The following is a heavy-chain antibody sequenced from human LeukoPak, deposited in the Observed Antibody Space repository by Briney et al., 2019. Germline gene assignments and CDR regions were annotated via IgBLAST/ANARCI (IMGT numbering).Heavy chain of an antibody. V-gene: IGHV3-7*03. CDR2: IKQDGSEK. Sequence: GGSLRLSCAASGFTFSSYWMSWVRQAPGKGLEWVANIKQDGSEKYYVDSVKGRFTISRDNVKNSLYLQMNSLRAEDTAVYYCAREGNTMIVVVFDYWGQGTLVTVSS. CDR3: AREGNTMIVVVFDY. CDR1: GFTFSSYW. D-gene: IGHD3-22*01. J-gene: IGHJ4*02.